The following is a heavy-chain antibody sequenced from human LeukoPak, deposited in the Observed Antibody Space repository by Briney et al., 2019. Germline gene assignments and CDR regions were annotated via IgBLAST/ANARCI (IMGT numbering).Heavy chain of an antibody. J-gene: IGHJ6*02. CDR2: IIPIFGTA. CDR3: ARDTHSSIVVVTATRVHYYYGMDV. Sequence: PGGSLRLSCAASGFTFSSYAISWVRQAPGQGLEWMGGIIPIFGTANYAQKFQGRVTITADESTSTAYMELSSLRSEDTAVYYCARDTHSSIVVVTATRVHYYYGMDVWGQGTTVTVSS. V-gene: IGHV1-69*01. CDR1: GFTFSSYA. D-gene: IGHD2-21*02.